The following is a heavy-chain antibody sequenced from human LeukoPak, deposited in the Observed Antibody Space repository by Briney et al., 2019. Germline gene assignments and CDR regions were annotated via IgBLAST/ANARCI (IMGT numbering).Heavy chain of an antibody. CDR1: GFTFGDYA. D-gene: IGHD4-17*01. J-gene: IGHJ6*03. Sequence: GGSLRLSCSASGFTFGDYAMSWVRQAPGKGLEWVGFIRSKAYGGTTEYAASVKGRFTISRDDSKSIAYLQMNSLKTEDTAVYYCTRDTVTTYYYYYMDVWGKGTTVTISS. CDR3: TRDTVTTYYYYYMDV. CDR2: IRSKAYGGTT. V-gene: IGHV3-49*04.